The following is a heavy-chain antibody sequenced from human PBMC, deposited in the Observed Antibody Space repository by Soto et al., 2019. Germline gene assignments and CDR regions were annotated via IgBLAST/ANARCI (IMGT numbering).Heavy chain of an antibody. Sequence: QVQLQQWGAGLLKPSETLSLTCAVYGGSFSGYYWSWIRQPPGKGLEWIGEINHSGSTNYNPSLKSRITISVDPSKNQFSLKLSSVTAADTAVYYCARGSDIVVVVAATRRYFDYWGQGTLVTVSS. CDR1: GGSFSGYY. CDR3: ARGSDIVVVVAATRRYFDY. V-gene: IGHV4-34*01. J-gene: IGHJ4*02. CDR2: INHSGST. D-gene: IGHD2-15*01.